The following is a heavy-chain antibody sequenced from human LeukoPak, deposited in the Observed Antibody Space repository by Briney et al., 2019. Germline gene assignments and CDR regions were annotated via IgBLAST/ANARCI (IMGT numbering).Heavy chain of an antibody. Sequence: PSETLSLTCIVSGGSISSSYWSWIRQPPGKGLEWIGYVHYSGSTNYNPSLKSRVTISVDTSKNQFSLKLTSVTAADTAVYYYARDRGGNSPRWFDPWGQGTLLTVSS. CDR2: VHYSGST. J-gene: IGHJ5*02. V-gene: IGHV4-59*01. CDR3: ARDRGGNSPRWFDP. D-gene: IGHD4-23*01. CDR1: GGSISSSY.